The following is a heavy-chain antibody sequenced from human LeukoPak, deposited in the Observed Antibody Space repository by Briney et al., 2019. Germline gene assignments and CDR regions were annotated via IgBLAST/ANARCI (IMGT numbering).Heavy chain of an antibody. CDR1: GGTFSSYA. Sequence: SVKVSCKASGGTFSSYAISWVRQAPGQGLEWMGRIIPILGIANYAQKFQGRVTITADKSTSTAYMELSSLRSEDTAVYYCARGGLGISRIENWFDPWGQGTLVTVSS. J-gene: IGHJ5*02. CDR2: IIPILGIA. CDR3: ARGGLGISRIENWFDP. D-gene: IGHD7-27*01. V-gene: IGHV1-69*04.